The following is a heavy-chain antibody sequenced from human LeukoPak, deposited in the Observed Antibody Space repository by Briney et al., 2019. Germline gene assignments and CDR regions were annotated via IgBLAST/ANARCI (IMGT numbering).Heavy chain of an antibody. D-gene: IGHD6-19*01. CDR1: GGSISSGGYY. CDR3: ARDRGYSSGWYGPQGQFDY. Sequence: SETLSLTCTVSGGSISSGGYYWSWIRQHPGKGLEWIGYIYYSGSTYYNPSLKSRVTISVDTSKNQFSLKLSSVTAADTAVYYCARDRGYSSGWYGPQGQFDYWGQGTLVTVSS. J-gene: IGHJ4*02. CDR2: IYYSGST. V-gene: IGHV4-31*03.